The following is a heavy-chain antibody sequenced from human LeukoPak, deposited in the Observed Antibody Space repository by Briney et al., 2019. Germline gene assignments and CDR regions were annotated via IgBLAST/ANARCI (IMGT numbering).Heavy chain of an antibody. V-gene: IGHV3-9*01. CDR2: ISWNSGSI. Sequence: PGRSLRLSCAASGFTFDDYAMHWVRQAPGKGLEWVSGISWNSGSIAYADSVKGRFTISRDNAKNSLYLQMNSLRAEDTALYYCAKDKEYYYDSSGFDYWGQGTLVTVSS. CDR1: GFTFDDYA. D-gene: IGHD3-22*01. J-gene: IGHJ4*02. CDR3: AKDKEYYYDSSGFDY.